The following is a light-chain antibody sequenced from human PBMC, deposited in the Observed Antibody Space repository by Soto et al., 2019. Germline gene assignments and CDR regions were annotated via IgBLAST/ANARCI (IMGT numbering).Light chain of an antibody. CDR1: QGMRND. CDR2: AAP. CDR3: LHHNTYPWT. J-gene: IGKJ1*01. Sequence: DIQMTQSPSSLSASVGDRVTITCRPSQGMRNDLAWYQQRPGKAPKRLIYAAPSMESGGPSRFSGSGSATDLTLTISSLQPEDFATYCCLHHNTYPWTLGQGTKVEIK. V-gene: IGKV1-17*01.